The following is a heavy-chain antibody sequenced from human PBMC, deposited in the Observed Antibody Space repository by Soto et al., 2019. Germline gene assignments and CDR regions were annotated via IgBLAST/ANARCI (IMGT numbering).Heavy chain of an antibody. CDR2: LNHDGRNT. V-gene: IGHV3-23*01. Sequence: EVQLLESGGDLVQSGGSLRLSCEASGFTFNDFGMSWVRQTPGKGLEWVSTLNHDGRNTHYAASVEGRFTISRDNSKNTLYLQMGSLRAEDTAIYYCAKDAGNEESLFDYWRRGTLVTVSS. CDR3: AKDAGNEESLFDY. J-gene: IGHJ4*02. CDR1: GFTFNDFG.